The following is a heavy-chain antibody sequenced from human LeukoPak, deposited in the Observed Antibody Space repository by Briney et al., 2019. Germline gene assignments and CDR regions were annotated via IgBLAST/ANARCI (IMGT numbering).Heavy chain of an antibody. CDR2: IIPIFGTA. CDR1: GGTFSSYA. V-gene: IGHV1-69*13. J-gene: IGHJ6*02. CDR3: ARGHITMVRGPLGYCYGMDV. Sequence: SVKVSCKASGGTFSSYAISWVRQAPGQGLEWMGGIIPIFGTANYAQKFQGRVTITADESTSTAYMELSSLRSEDTAVYYCARGHITMVRGPLGYCYGMDVWGQGTTVTVSS. D-gene: IGHD3-10*01.